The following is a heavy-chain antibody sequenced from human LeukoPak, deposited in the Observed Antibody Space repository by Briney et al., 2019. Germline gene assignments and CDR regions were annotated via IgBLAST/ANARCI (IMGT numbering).Heavy chain of an antibody. V-gene: IGHV3-7*03. J-gene: IGHJ5*02. CDR3: TVYGGYCPIWFDP. Sequence: GGSLRLSCATSGFTFSRYWMSWARQAPGKGLEWVANIKQDGSEKNYVGSVRSRFTISRDNAKNSLYLQMNSLRAEDTAVYYCTVYGGYCPIWFDPWGQGTLVTVSS. CDR2: IKQDGSEK. D-gene: IGHD2-21*01. CDR1: GFTFSRYW.